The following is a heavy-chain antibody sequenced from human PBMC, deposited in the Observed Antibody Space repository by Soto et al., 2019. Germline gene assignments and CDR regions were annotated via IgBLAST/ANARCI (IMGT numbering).Heavy chain of an antibody. CDR1: GFTFNNYA. CDR3: AKAGYCTGVSCYFYYFDS. Sequence: EVQLLESGGGLLQPGGSLRLSCSASGFTFNNYAMAWVRQAPGEGLEWVSGISGSGATPYYADSVKGRFTISRDNSKNTLFLQMNSLNAEDTAVYFCAKAGYCTGVSCYFYYFDSWGQGTLVTVSS. J-gene: IGHJ4*02. V-gene: IGHV3-23*01. D-gene: IGHD2-15*01. CDR2: ISGSGATP.